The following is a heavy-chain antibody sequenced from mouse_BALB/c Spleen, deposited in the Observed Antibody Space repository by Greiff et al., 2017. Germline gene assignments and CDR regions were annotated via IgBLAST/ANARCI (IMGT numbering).Heavy chain of an antibody. CDR1: GFTFSSYA. CDR3: ARGGITTDLYYFDY. V-gene: IGHV5-6-5*01. CDR2: ISSGGST. Sequence: EVQLVESGGGLVKPGGSLKLSCAASGFTFSSYAMSWVRQTPEKRLEWVASISSGGSTYYPDSVKGRFTISRDNARNILYLQMSSLRSEDTAMYYCARGGITTDLYYFDYWGQGTTRTVSS. D-gene: IGHD1-1*01. J-gene: IGHJ2*01.